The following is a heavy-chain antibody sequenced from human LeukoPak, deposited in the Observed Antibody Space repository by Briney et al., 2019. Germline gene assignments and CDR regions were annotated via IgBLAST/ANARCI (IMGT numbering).Heavy chain of an antibody. D-gene: IGHD6-19*01. CDR2: IGVKTNSYAT. CDR3: TTYSSGHS. V-gene: IGHV3-73*01. J-gene: IGHJ4*02. Sequence: GGSLRLSCAASGFTFSVSDMHWVRQASGKGLEWVGRIGVKTNSYATAYAAALQGRFTISRDDSKNTAYLQMNSLTTEDTAVYYCTTYSSGHSWGQGTLVTVSS. CDR1: GFTFSVSD.